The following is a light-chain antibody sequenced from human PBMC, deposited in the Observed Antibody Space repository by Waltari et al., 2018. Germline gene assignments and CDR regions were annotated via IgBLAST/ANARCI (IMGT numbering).Light chain of an antibody. CDR3: LQYNSAPFT. CDR1: QGISNY. J-gene: IGKJ3*01. Sequence: DIQMTQSPSSLSASVGDRVTITCRASQGISNYLNWYQQKPGKAPTRLIYDASSMQSRVPSKFSGSGSGTVYTLTISSLQPEDFATYYCLQYNSAPFTFGPGTKLDIK. V-gene: IGKV1-17*01. CDR2: DAS.